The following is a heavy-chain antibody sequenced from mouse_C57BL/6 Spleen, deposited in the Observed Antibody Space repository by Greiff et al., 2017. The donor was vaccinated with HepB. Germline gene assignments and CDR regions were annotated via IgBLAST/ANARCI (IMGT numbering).Heavy chain of an antibody. CDR2: IDPANCNT. V-gene: IGHV14-3*01. J-gene: IGHJ3*01. Sequence: EVQLQQSVAELVRPGASVKLSCTASGFNIKNTYMHWVKQRPEQGLEWIGRIDPANCNTKYAPKFQGKATITADTSSYTAYLQLSSLTSEDTAIYYCARSLTTVVATDWFAYWGQGTLVTVSA. D-gene: IGHD1-1*01. CDR1: GFNIKNTY. CDR3: ARSLTTVVATDWFAY.